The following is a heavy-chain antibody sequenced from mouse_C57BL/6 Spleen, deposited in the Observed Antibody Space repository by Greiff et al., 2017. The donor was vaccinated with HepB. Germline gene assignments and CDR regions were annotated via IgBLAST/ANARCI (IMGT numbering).Heavy chain of an antibody. CDR3: ARDAAWFAY. CDR2: SRNKANDYTT. V-gene: IGHV7-1*01. CDR1: GFTFSDFY. J-gene: IGHJ3*01. Sequence: EVKLVESGGGLVQSGRSLRLSCATSGFTFSDFYMEWVRQAPGKGLEWIAASRNKANDYTTEYSASVKGRFIVSRDTSQSILYLQMNARRAEDTAIYYCARDAAWFAYWGQGTLVTVSA.